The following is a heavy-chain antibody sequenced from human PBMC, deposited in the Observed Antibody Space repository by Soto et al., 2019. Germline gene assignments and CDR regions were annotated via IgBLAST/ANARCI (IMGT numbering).Heavy chain of an antibody. CDR3: ARVERVTATTVVDDFDI. J-gene: IGHJ3*02. Sequence: QEQLQQWGAGLLKPSETLSLTCAVYGGFVSSGNYYWSWIRQPPGKGLEWIGEMSHSGGTHFNPSLKRRVTISVDTSKHQFSLKMSSVPAADTALYYCARVERVTATTVVDDFDIWGPGTMVTVSS. V-gene: IGHV4-34*01. D-gene: IGHD2-21*02. CDR1: GGFVSSGNYY. CDR2: MSHSGGT.